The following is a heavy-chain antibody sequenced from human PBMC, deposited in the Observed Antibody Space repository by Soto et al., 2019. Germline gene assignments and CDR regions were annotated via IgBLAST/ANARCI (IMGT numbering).Heavy chain of an antibody. CDR3: TKSRGVAGRPLDD. CDR2: ITWNSDSL. Sequence: EVQPVESGGGLVQPGRSLRLSCAASGFIFEDYAMHWVRQAPGKGLEWVSSITWNSDSLAYTGSVKGRFTISRDNAKNSLYLEMDSLRPEDTALYFCTKSRGVAGRPLDDWGQGTFVTVSS. CDR1: GFIFEDYA. J-gene: IGHJ4*02. V-gene: IGHV3-9*01. D-gene: IGHD6-6*01.